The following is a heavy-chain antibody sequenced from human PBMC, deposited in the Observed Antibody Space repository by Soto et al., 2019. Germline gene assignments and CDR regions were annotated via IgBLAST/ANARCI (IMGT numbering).Heavy chain of an antibody. J-gene: IGHJ6*02. D-gene: IGHD6-19*01. V-gene: IGHV1-8*01. CDR3: ASTYSSGWYYYYGMDV. CDR2: MNPNSGNT. Sequence: ASLKVSCKASGYTFTSYDINWVRQATGQGLEWMGWMNPNSGNTGYAQKFQGRVTMTRNTSISTAYMELSSLRSEDTAVYYCASTYSSGWYYYYGMDVWGQGTTVTVSS. CDR1: GYTFTSYD.